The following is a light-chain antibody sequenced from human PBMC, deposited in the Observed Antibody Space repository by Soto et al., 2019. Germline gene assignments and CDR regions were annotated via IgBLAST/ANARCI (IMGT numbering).Light chain of an antibody. CDR2: GNN. Sequence: QSVLTQPPSMSGAPGQTVTISCTGSSSNIGAGYYVHWYQHLPGTAPKPLLFGNNHRPSGVPDRFSGSKSGTSASLAITGLRAEAEAYYYCQSYDSRLSGAVLFGGGTKVTVL. V-gene: IGLV1-40*01. J-gene: IGLJ1*01. CDR1: SSNIGAGYY. CDR3: QSYDSRLSGAVL.